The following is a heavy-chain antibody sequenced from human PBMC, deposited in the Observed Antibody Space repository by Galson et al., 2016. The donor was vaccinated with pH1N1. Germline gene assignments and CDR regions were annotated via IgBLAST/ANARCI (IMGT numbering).Heavy chain of an antibody. CDR1: GYSFTNYW. V-gene: IGHV5-10-1*01. J-gene: IGHJ3*02. Sequence: QSGAEVKNPGEFLRISCKGSGYSFTNYWISWVRQMPGKGLEWMGRIDPSDSYTNYSPSFHGHVTISTDKSISTDYLQWNSLKASDTAMYFCASFYCRGGYCYDAFAIWGQGTMVTVSS. CDR3: ASFYCRGGYCYDAFAI. CDR2: IDPSDSYT. D-gene: IGHD2-21*01.